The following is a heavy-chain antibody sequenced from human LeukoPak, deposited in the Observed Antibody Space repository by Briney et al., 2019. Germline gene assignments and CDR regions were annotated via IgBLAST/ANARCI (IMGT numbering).Heavy chain of an antibody. CDR3: ARAASDSSGWYTWFDP. CDR2: ISYDGSNK. V-gene: IGHV3-30-3*01. CDR1: GFTFSSYA. Sequence: HPGGSLRLSCAASGFTFSSYAMHWVRQAPGKGLEWVAVISYDGSNKYYADSVKGRFTISRDNSKNTLYLQMNSLRAEDTAVYYCARAASDSSGWYTWFDPWGQGTLVTVSS. J-gene: IGHJ5*02. D-gene: IGHD6-19*01.